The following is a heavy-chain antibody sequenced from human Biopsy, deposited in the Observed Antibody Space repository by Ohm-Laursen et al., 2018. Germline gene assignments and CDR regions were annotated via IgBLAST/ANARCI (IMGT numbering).Heavy chain of an antibody. J-gene: IGHJ4*02. CDR1: GVSISSYF. CDR2: IYYSGST. D-gene: IGHD2-21*02. Sequence: PSETLSLTCTVSGVSISSYFWNWIRQPPGKGLEWIGDIYYSGSTKYNSSLKSRVTISVDMSKSQLSLKLTSVTTADTAVYYCARGNEVMVTGPYFFDYWGQGTLVTVSS. CDR3: ARGNEVMVTGPYFFDY. V-gene: IGHV4-59*01.